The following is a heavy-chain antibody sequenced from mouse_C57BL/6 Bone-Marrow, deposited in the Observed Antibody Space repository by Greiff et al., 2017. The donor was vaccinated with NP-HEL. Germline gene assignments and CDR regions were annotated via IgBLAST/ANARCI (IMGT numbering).Heavy chain of an antibody. Sequence: VQLQQPGTELVKPGASVKLSCKASGYTFTSYWMHWVKQRPGQGLEWIGNINPSNGGTNYNEKFKSKATLTVDKSSSTAYMQLSSLTSEDSAVYYCARSDGYYRDYFDYWGQGTTLTVSS. CDR1: GYTFTSYW. CDR2: INPSNGGT. V-gene: IGHV1-53*01. D-gene: IGHD2-3*01. J-gene: IGHJ2*01. CDR3: ARSDGYYRDYFDY.